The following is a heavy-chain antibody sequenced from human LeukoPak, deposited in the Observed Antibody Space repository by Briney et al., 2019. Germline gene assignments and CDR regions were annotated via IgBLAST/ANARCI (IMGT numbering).Heavy chain of an antibody. CDR3: LRDLNWSLDQ. CDR2: IKSDGITI. J-gene: IGHJ4*02. V-gene: IGHV3-74*01. CDR1: GFTFSDYA. Sequence: GGSLRLSCAASGFTFSDYAMSWVRQAPGKGLVWVSRIKSDGITITYADSVKGRFTISRDNAKNTLYLQMNSLRAEDTAVYYCLRDLNWSLDQWGQGTLVTVSS. D-gene: IGHD1-20*01.